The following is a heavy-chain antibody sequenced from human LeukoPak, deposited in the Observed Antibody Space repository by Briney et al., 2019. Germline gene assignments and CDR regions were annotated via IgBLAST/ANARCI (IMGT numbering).Heavy chain of an antibody. CDR1: GFSVGGYW. V-gene: IGHV3-74*01. J-gene: IGHJ4*02. Sequence: GGSLRLSCAASGFSVGGYWMHWVRQGPGMGLVWVSRINSDGSSISYADSVKGRFSVSRDNAKNTLYLQMNSLRAEDTAVYYCTRGASGYGNFDYWGQGTLVTVSS. CDR2: INSDGSSI. CDR3: TRGASGYGNFDY. D-gene: IGHD5-12*01.